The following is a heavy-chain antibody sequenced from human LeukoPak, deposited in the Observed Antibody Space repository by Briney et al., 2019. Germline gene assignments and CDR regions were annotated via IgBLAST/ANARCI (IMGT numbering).Heavy chain of an antibody. CDR3: TRDQTPYY. Sequence: PGGSLRLSCAASGFTFSSYEMTWVRQAPGKGLEWVGFIASETYGGTAEYAASVKGRFTISRDDSKSIAYLQMNSLKTEDTAVYYCTRDQTPYYWGQGTLVTVSS. CDR2: IASETYGGTA. CDR1: GFTFSSYE. V-gene: IGHV3-49*04. J-gene: IGHJ4*02.